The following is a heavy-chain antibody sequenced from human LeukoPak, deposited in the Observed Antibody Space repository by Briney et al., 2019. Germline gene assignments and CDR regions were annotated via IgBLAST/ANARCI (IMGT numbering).Heavy chain of an antibody. CDR2: ISGSGGST. V-gene: IGHV3-23*01. CDR1: GFTFSSYA. Sequence: PGGSLRLSCAASGFTFSSYAMSWVRQAPGKGLEGVSAISGSGGSTYYADSVKGRFTISRDNSKNTLYLQMNSLRAEDTAVYYCAKGGGSYYYSFDYWGQGTLVTVSS. CDR3: AKGGGSYYYSFDY. J-gene: IGHJ4*02. D-gene: IGHD1-26*01.